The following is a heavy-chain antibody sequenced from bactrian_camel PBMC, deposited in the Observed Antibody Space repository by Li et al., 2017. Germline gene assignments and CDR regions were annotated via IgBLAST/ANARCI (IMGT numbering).Heavy chain of an antibody. D-gene: IGHD1*01. Sequence: HVQLVESGGGSVQAGGSLRLSCAASGDTTLCMGWVRQAPGKEREGIARLHSDGTAQYADSVKGRFTISQDNDKKTLFLQMNNLIPEDTAMYYCAADSGGSWLLDCGLELYDYNSWGQGTQVTVS. CDR2: LHSDGTA. J-gene: IGHJ4*01. CDR3: AADSGGSWLLDCGLELYDYNS. V-gene: IGHV3S6*01. CDR1: GDTTLC.